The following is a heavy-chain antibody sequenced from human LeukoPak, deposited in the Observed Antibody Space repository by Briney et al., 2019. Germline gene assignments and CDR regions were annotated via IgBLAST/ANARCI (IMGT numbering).Heavy chain of an antibody. V-gene: IGHV3-30*02. Sequence: GGSLRLSCAASGFIFSSYGMHWVRQAPDKGLEWVAFIRYDGSRKYYADSVKGRFTISRDNAKNTLYLQMNSLGAEDTAVYYCARGGSNHAFDIWGQGTVVTVSS. J-gene: IGHJ3*02. CDR1: GFIFSSYG. CDR3: ARGGSNHAFDI. CDR2: IRYDGSRK.